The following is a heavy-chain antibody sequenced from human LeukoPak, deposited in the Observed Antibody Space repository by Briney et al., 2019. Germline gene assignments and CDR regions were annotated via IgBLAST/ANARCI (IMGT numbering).Heavy chain of an antibody. V-gene: IGHV3-7*01. CDR2: IGKDGSEK. CDR1: GFGLSAFW. Sequence: GGSLRLSCVASGFGLSAFWMNWVRQAPGKGLEWVATIGKDGSEKYYVDSVKGRFTISRDNAKNSVFLQMNSLRAEDTAVYYCARDSRPYCVGLWGLGTLVTVSS. J-gene: IGHJ4*02. CDR3: ARDSRPYCVGL. D-gene: IGHD2-21*01.